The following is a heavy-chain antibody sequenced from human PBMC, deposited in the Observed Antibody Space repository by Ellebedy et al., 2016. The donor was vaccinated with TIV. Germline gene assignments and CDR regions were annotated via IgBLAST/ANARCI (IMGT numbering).Heavy chain of an antibody. CDR2: IENSGST. V-gene: IGHV4-39*02. J-gene: IGHJ5*02. CDR1: GVPVTSGDSF. D-gene: IGHD3-10*01. CDR3: ARITPTGSGGRGWSDL. Sequence: SETLSLXCTVSGVPVTSGDSFWGWIRQPPGKGLELIGTIENSGSTNYSPSLKSRVTISMDTSKNHFTLRLTSVTAADTAVYFCARITPTGSGGRGWSDLWGQGTLVTVSS.